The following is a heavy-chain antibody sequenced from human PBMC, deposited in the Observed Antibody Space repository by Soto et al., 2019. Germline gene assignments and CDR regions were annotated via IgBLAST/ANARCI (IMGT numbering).Heavy chain of an antibody. CDR3: VRESGARFRSCRFNP. CDR2: TWYDGSNK. V-gene: IGHV3-33*01. J-gene: IGHJ5*02. D-gene: IGHD3-10*01. CDR1: GITFSSYG. Sequence: GGSLRLSCAASGITFSSYGRHWVSQAPGNGLEWVAVTWYDGSNKSYADFVKRRFTISRDNSTNTLYLQMNSLRAADTAVYYCVRESGARFRSCRFNPWGRATLVTVSS.